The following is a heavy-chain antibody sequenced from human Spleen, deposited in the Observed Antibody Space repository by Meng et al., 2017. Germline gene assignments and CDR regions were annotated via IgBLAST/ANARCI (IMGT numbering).Heavy chain of an antibody. CDR1: AGIFSNYV. CDR2: INAVFGTT. CDR3: ARKAGNCISTTCYSLDY. Sequence: SAKVFCKALAGIFSNYVIGWVRQAPGQGLEWMGGINAVFGTTNYAQKFQGRVTITTDESTSTVYMELTRLTSEDTAVYFCARKAGNCISTTCYSLDYWGQGTLVTVSS. D-gene: IGHD2-2*01. V-gene: IGHV1-69*05. J-gene: IGHJ4*02.